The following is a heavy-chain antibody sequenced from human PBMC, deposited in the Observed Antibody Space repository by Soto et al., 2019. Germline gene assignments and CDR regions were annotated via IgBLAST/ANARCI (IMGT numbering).Heavy chain of an antibody. CDR2: SIPIFGTA. D-gene: IGHD2-2*01. CDR1: GGTFSSYA. V-gene: IGHV1-69*13. Sequence: ASVKVSCKASGGTFSSYAISWVRQAPGQGLEWMGGSIPIFGTANYAQKFQGRVTITADESTSTAYMELSSLRSEDTAVYYCARAIGYCSSTSCYSLYYYYYGMDVWGQGTTVTVSS. J-gene: IGHJ6*02. CDR3: ARAIGYCSSTSCYSLYYYYYGMDV.